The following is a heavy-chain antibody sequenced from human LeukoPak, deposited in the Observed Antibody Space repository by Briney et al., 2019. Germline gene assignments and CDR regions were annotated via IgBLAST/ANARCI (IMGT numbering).Heavy chain of an antibody. J-gene: IGHJ3*02. CDR1: GFTFSSYA. Sequence: GGSLRLSCAASGFTFSSYAMHWVRQAPGKGLVWVSQTNTDGTITDYADSAKGRFTISRDNAKKTLNLQMESLRVDDTAVYYCVRGRGSYWYDLGPAFNMWGQGTMVTVSS. D-gene: IGHD1-26*01. V-gene: IGHV3-74*01. CDR3: VRGRGSYWYDLGPAFNM. CDR2: TNTDGTIT.